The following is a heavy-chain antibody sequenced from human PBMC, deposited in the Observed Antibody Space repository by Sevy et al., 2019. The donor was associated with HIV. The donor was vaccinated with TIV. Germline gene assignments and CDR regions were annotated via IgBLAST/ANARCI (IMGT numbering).Heavy chain of an antibody. CDR2: ISSSGSTI. D-gene: IGHD7-27*01. CDR3: ARPRNWEGDPDAFDI. CDR1: GFTFSDYY. V-gene: IGHV3-11*01. Sequence: GGSLRLSCAASGFTFSDYYMSWIRQAPGKGLEWVSYISSSGSTIYYADSVKGRFTISRDNAKNSLYLQMNSLRAEDTAVYYCARPRNWEGDPDAFDIWGQGTMVTVSS. J-gene: IGHJ3*02.